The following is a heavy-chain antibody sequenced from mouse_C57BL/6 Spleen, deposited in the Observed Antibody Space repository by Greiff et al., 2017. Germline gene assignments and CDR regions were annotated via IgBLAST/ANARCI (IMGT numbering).Heavy chain of an antibody. Sequence: VQLQQPGAELVKPGASVKLSCKASGYAFSSYWMHWVKQRPGQGLEWIGQIYPGDGDNNYNGKFKGKATLTVDKSSSTAYMQLSSLTSEDSAVYFCARGGRSYERAWFAYWGQGTLVTVSA. CDR1: GYAFSSYW. D-gene: IGHD1-1*01. J-gene: IGHJ3*01. CDR2: IYPGDGDN. V-gene: IGHV1-80*01. CDR3: ARGGRSYERAWFAY.